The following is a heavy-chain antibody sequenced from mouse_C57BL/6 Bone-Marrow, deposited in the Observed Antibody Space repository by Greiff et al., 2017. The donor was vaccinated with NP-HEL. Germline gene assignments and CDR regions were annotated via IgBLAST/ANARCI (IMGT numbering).Heavy chain of an antibody. CDR3: ARLRGEAYYYAMDY. J-gene: IGHJ4*01. V-gene: IGHV1-69*01. CDR2: IDPSDSYT. CDR1: GYTFTSYW. Sequence: VQLQQSGAELVMPGSSVKLSCKASGYTFTSYWMHWVKQRPGQGLEWIGEIDPSDSYTNYNQKFKGKSTLTVDKSSSTAYMQLSSLTSEDSAVYYCARLRGEAYYYAMDYWGQGTSVTVSS. D-gene: IGHD3-2*02.